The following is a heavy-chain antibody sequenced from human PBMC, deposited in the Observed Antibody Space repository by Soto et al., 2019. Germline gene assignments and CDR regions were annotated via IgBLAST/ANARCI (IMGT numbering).Heavy chain of an antibody. D-gene: IGHD6-19*01. Sequence: VQLVESGGGLVKPGGSLRLSCAASGFTFRSYSMNWVRQAPGKGLESVSSISSTSTYIYYADSLKGRFTISRDNAKKSFYLQMNNVTAEDTAVYYCARTDASGAPFDHWGQGTLVTVSS. CDR3: ARTDASGAPFDH. CDR2: ISSTSTYI. CDR1: GFTFRSYS. V-gene: IGHV3-21*01. J-gene: IGHJ4*02.